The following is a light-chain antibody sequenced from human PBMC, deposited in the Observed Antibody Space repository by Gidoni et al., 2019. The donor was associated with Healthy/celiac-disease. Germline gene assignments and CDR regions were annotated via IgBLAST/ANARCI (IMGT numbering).Light chain of an antibody. J-gene: IGLJ2*01. CDR3: YSTDSSGKG. CDR1: ALPKKY. CDR2: EDS. Sequence: SYELTQPPSVSVSPGQTARITCSGDALPKKYPYWYQQKSGQAPVLVIYEDSKRPPGIPERFSGSSSGTMATLTISGAQVEDEADYYCYSTDSSGKGFGGGTKLTVL. V-gene: IGLV3-10*01.